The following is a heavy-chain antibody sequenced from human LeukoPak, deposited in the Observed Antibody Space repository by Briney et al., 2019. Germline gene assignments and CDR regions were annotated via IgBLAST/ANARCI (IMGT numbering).Heavy chain of an antibody. D-gene: IGHD2-2*01. J-gene: IGHJ4*02. CDR1: GFTFSRYS. CDR2: ISSSSFI. CDR3: ARDPPLGYCSSSSCPHLDY. V-gene: IGHV3-21*01. Sequence: GGSLRLSCAASGFTFSRYSMNWVRQAPGKGLEWLSSISSSSFIYYADSVKGRFTISRDHAKNSLYLQMNSLRAEDTAVYYCARDPPLGYCSSSSCPHLDYWGQGTLVTVSS.